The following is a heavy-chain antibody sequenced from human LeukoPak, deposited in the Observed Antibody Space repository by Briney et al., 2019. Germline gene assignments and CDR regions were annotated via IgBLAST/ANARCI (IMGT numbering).Heavy chain of an antibody. V-gene: IGHV3-49*04. CDR2: IRSKAHGGTA. CDR1: GFTFGDFA. D-gene: IGHD6-19*01. J-gene: IGHJ4*02. CDR3: TRDQSSSGWHDY. Sequence: GGSLRLSCIVSGFTFGDFALSWVRQAPGKGLDWVGFIRSKAHGGTADYAASVKGRFTISRDDSKSIAYLQMTSLKTEDTAVYYCTRDQSSSGWHDYWGQGTLVTVSS.